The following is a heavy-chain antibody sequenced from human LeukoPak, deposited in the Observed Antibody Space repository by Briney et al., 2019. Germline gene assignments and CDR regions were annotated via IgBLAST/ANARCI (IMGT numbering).Heavy chain of an antibody. V-gene: IGHV1-2*02. CDR1: GYTFTSYY. J-gene: IGHJ5*02. D-gene: IGHD1-26*01. Sequence: GASVKVSCKASGYTFTSYYMHWVRQAPGQGLEWMGWINPNSGGTNYAQKFQGRVTMTRDTSISTAYMELSRLRSDDTAVYYCARERGGSYNWFDPWGQGTLVTVSS. CDR2: INPNSGGT. CDR3: ARERGGSYNWFDP.